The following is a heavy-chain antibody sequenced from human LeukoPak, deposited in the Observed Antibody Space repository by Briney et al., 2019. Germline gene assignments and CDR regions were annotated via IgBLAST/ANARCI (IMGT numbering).Heavy chain of an antibody. CDR3: AKDNSGYDYYYYGMDV. CDR2: IYYSGST. Sequence: SETLSLTCTVSGGSISSYYWSWIRQPPGKGLEWIGYIYYSGSTNYNPSLKSRATISVDTSKNQFSLKLSSVTAADTAVYYCAKDNSGYDYYYYGMDVWGQGTTVTVSS. J-gene: IGHJ6*02. CDR1: GGSISSYY. V-gene: IGHV4-59*01. D-gene: IGHD5-12*01.